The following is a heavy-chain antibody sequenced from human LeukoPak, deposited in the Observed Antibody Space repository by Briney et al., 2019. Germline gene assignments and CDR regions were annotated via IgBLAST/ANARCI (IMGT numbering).Heavy chain of an antibody. V-gene: IGHV3-33*01. Sequence: GRSLRLSCSASGFTLSSYSMHWVRQAPGKGLEWVAVIWYDGSNKYYADSVKGRFTISRDDSKNTLYLQMNSLRAEDTAVYYCARDPSNSRKWTPFDYWGQGTLVTVSS. CDR1: GFTLSSYS. CDR2: IWYDGSNK. CDR3: ARDPSNSRKWTPFDY. D-gene: IGHD4-23*01. J-gene: IGHJ4*02.